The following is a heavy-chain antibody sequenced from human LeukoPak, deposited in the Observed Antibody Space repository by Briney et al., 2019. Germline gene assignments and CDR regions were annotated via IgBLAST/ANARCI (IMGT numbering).Heavy chain of an antibody. CDR3: ARASFNVVFGNWFDP. J-gene: IGHJ5*02. Sequence: SETLPLTCSVSGDSISRSDSYWDWIRQPPGKGLEWIGTIYYSGRTYYSPSLKSRVTISVDTSKSQFSLKLRSVTAADTAIYYCARASFNVVFGNWFDPWGQGTLVTVSS. D-gene: IGHD2-8*01. V-gene: IGHV4-39*01. CDR1: GDSISRSDSY. CDR2: IYYSGRT.